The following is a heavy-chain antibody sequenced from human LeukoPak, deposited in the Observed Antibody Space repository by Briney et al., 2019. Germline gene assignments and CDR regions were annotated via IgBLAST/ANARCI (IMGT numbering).Heavy chain of an antibody. CDR1: GFTFSNAW. Sequence: PGGSLRLSCAASGFTFSNAWMTWVRQAPGKGLEWVGRVKRNIDGETTDYAAAVKGRFAISRDDSKNTVYLQMNSLKTEDTALYYCTTDSAAYWGQGTLVTVSS. CDR3: TTDSAAY. V-gene: IGHV3-15*01. CDR2: VKRNIDGETT. J-gene: IGHJ4*02.